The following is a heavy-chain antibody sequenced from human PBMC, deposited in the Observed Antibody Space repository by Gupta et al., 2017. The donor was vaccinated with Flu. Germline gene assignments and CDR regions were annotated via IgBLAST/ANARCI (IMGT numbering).Heavy chain of an antibody. J-gene: IGHJ6*03. CDR3: AKDGPWTASCPYYCYYMDV. Sequence: QMQLVESGGGVVQLGPSLRLSCAACGFTFSSYGRHWGRQAPGKGLEGVADIASDGSHKDYADSVRGRFTISRDNSKNTLSLEMDSLRVEDTAVYYCAKDGPWTASCPYYCYYMDVWGKGTTVTVSS. D-gene: IGHD2-2*01. CDR2: IASDGSHK. V-gene: IGHV3-30*18. CDR1: GFTFSSYG.